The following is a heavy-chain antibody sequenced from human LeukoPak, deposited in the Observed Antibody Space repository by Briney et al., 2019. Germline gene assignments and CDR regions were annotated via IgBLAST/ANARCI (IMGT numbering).Heavy chain of an antibody. CDR3: ARDQGESGSYSAFDY. V-gene: IGHV1-46*01. J-gene: IGHJ4*02. D-gene: IGHD1-26*01. CDR1: GYTFTSYY. CDR2: INPSGGST. Sequence: AASVKVSCRASGYTFTSYYMHWVRQAPGQGLEWMGIINPSGGSTSYAQKFQGRVTMTRDTSTSTVYMELSSLRSEDTAVYYCARDQGESGSYSAFDYWGQGTLVTVSS.